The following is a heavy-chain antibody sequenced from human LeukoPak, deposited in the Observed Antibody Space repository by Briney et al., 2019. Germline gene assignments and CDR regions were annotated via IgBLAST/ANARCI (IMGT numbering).Heavy chain of an antibody. V-gene: IGHV3-74*01. D-gene: IGHD3-3*01. CDR1: GFSLSNYW. J-gene: IGHJ5*02. Sequence: GGSLRLSCAASGFSLSNYWMHWVRHAPGKGPVWVSRIRSDGSSTSYADSVKGRFTISRDNAKNTLYLQMNSLRAEDTAVYYCVRSDWFDPWGQGTLVTVSS. CDR2: IRSDGSST. CDR3: VRSDWFDP.